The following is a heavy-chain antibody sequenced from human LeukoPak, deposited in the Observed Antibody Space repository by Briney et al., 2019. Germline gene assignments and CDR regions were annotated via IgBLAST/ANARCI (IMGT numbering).Heavy chain of an antibody. Sequence: PGGSLRLSCAASGFSVSSYWMHWVRQAPGKGLVWVSRINSDGSITTYADSVKGRFTISRDNAKNTLYLQMNSLRAEDTAVYYCARDSKLELRSAFDIWGQGTMVTVSS. CDR2: INSDGSIT. J-gene: IGHJ3*02. CDR3: ARDSKLELRSAFDI. CDR1: GFSVSSYW. D-gene: IGHD1-7*01. V-gene: IGHV3-74*01.